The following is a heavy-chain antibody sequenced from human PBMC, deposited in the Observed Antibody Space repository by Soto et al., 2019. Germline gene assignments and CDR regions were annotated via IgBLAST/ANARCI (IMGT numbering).Heavy chain of an antibody. J-gene: IGHJ4*02. CDR1: GGTFSNDI. CDR3: VRDSPIGSTFSGYDGIDY. V-gene: IGHV1-69*08. CDR2: IIPLLATT. D-gene: IGHD5-12*01. Sequence: QVQLVQSGAEVKKPGSSVKVSCKTSGGTFSNDIITWVRQAPGQGLEWIGRIIPLLATTNYAQKFQGRVTITAAKSTGTAYMELNSLRSEDTAVYYCVRDSPIGSTFSGYDGIDYWGQGTLVTVSS.